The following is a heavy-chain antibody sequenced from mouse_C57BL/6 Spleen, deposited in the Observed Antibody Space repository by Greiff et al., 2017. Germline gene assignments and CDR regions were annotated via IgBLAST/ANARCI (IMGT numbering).Heavy chain of an antibody. CDR3: TPYGNCEAWFAY. V-gene: IGHV14-4*01. CDR1: GFNIKDDY. Sequence: VQLKESGAELVRPGASVTLSCTASGFNIKDDYMHWVQQTPEQGLEWIGWIDPENGDTEYASKFQGTAIITADTSSNTAYLQLSSLTSEDTAVYNCTPYGNCEAWFAYWGQGTLVTVSA. J-gene: IGHJ3*01. CDR2: IDPENGDT. D-gene: IGHD2-10*02.